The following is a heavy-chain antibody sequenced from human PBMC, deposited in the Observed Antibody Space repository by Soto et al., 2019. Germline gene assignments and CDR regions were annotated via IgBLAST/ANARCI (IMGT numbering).Heavy chain of an antibody. V-gene: IGHV4-59*01. Sequence: SETLSLTCTVSGGSISSYYWSWIRQPPGKGLEWIGYIYYSGSTNYNPSLKSRVTISVDTSKNQFSLKLSSVTAADTAVYYCARETPEGYYDSSGYDYWGQGTLVTVSS. CDR3: ARETPEGYYDSSGYDY. CDR1: GGSISSYY. CDR2: IYYSGST. J-gene: IGHJ4*02. D-gene: IGHD3-22*01.